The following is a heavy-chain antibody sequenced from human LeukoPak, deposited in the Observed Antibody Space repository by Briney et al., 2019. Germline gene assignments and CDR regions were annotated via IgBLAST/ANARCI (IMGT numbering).Heavy chain of an antibody. J-gene: IGHJ4*02. D-gene: IGHD3-10*01. CDR2: IRSKAYGGIT. CDR1: GFTFCDYA. V-gene: IGHV3-49*03. Sequence: GGSLRLSCTASGFTFCDYAMSWLRHAPGKALEWVGFIRSKAYGGITEYAASVKGRFTISRDDSKSIAYLQMNSLKTEDTAVYYCTRGSTPHYYGVNYWGQGTPVTVSS. CDR3: TRGSTPHYYGVNY.